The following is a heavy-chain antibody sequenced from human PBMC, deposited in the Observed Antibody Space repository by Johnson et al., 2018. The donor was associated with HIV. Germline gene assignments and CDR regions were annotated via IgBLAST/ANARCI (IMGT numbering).Heavy chain of an antibody. Sequence: QVQLVESGGGVVQPGRSLRLSCAASGFTFSSYAMHWVRQAPGKGLEWVAVISYDGSNKYYADSVKGRFTLSRENAKNSLYLQMNSLSAEDTALYYCAREGGGHDYGDRDAFDIWGQGTMVTVSS. CDR3: AREGGGHDYGDRDAFDI. V-gene: IGHV3-30*04. D-gene: IGHD4-17*01. CDR1: GFTFSSYA. CDR2: ISYDGSNK. J-gene: IGHJ3*02.